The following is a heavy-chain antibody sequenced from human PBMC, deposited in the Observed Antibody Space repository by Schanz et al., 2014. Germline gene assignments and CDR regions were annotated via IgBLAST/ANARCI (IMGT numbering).Heavy chain of an antibody. Sequence: EVQLVESGGGLVQPGGSLRLSCVASGFSFTTYSMSWVRQAPGKGLEWISYISGSSSTIFHSDSVRGRFTVSRDNGQNSLFMQMNDLREEDTALYYCTRMDLGDDADQGGQGTLVIVSS. CDR3: TRMDLGDDADQ. V-gene: IGHV3-48*02. J-gene: IGHJ4*02. D-gene: IGHD2-21*02. CDR1: GFSFTTYS. CDR2: ISGSSSTI.